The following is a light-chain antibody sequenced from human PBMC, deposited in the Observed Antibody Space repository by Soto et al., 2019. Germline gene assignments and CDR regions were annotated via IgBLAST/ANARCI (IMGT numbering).Light chain of an antibody. J-gene: IGKJ2*01. CDR2: AAS. CDR1: QSISSW. Sequence: DIQMTQSPSTLSATAGDRVTITCRASQSISSWLAWYQHKPGKAPKLLIYAASNLQSGVPSRFSGSGSGTDFTLTISSLQPEDFATYFCQQSYTTPVYSFGQGTKVDIK. CDR3: QQSYTTPVYS. V-gene: IGKV1-39*01.